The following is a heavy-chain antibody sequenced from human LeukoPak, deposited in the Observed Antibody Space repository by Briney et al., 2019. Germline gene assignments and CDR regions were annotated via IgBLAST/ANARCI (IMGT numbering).Heavy chain of an antibody. CDR3: VKGYSSSWSGYFDS. Sequence: GGSLRLSCEASGFIFDDYVMYWVRQVPGKGLEWVSGITWDGYKIDYVESVKGRFTISRDNARNSLFLQMNRVRVEDTAFYYCVKGYSSSWSGYFDSWGQGTWVPVAS. CDR2: ITWDGYKI. CDR1: GFIFDDYV. V-gene: IGHV3-9*01. D-gene: IGHD5-18*01. J-gene: IGHJ4*02.